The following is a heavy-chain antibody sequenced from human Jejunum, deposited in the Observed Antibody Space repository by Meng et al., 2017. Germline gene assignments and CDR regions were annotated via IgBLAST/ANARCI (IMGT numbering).Heavy chain of an antibody. V-gene: IGHV4-4*01. J-gene: IGHJ2*01. CDR2: VSHSGSS. CDR1: GASYESNNW. Sequence: QVHVQHEIPGPGKPPDTASLTCAISGASYESNNWWTWVSQPQGQGLKWISEVSHSGSSHYNPSIQSRVILSIDNSKIRFSLSLNSMTVTDTAIYSCARAESVRYFDLWGRGTLVTVSS. CDR3: ARAESVRYFDL. D-gene: IGHD1-14*01.